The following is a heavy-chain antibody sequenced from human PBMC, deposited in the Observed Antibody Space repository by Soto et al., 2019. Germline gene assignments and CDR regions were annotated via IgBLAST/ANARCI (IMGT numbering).Heavy chain of an antibody. CDR1: GASVSTGVYY. D-gene: IGHD3-10*02. CDR3: AGAVSDFDVRRYRTSYFDQ. CDR2: IDNSGST. Sequence: QVQLDESGPGLVQPSQTLSLSCTVSGASVSTGVYYWTWIRQHPGRGLEWIGYIDNSGSTYYNPSLTGRVAISVDTSKNQFSLKLQSLTAADTAFYYCAGAVSDFDVRRYRTSYFDQWGQGLLVTVSS. J-gene: IGHJ4*02. V-gene: IGHV4-31*03.